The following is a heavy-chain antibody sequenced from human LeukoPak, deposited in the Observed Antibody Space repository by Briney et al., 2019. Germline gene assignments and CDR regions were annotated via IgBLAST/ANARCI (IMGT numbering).Heavy chain of an antibody. V-gene: IGHV4-34*01. CDR2: INHSGST. CDR3: ARGFSSWVSYFDY. CDR1: GGSFSGYY. J-gene: IGHJ4*02. Sequence: SETLSLTCAVYGGSFSGYYWSWIRQPPGKGLEWIGEINHSGSTNYNPSLKSRVTISVDTSENQFSLKLSSVTAADTAVYYCARGFSSWVSYFDYWGQGTLVTVSS. D-gene: IGHD6-13*01.